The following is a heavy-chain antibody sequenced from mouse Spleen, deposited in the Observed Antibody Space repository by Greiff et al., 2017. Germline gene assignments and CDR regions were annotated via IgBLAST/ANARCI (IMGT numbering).Heavy chain of an antibody. CDR2: INPSTGGT. CDR1: GYSFTGYY. D-gene: IGHD5-2*01. J-gene: IGHJ3*01. V-gene: IGHV1-42*01. CDR3: ARRGNTFAY. Sequence: VQLKESGPELVKPGASVKISCKASGYSFTGYYMNWVKQSPEKSLEWIGEINPSTGGTTYNQKFKAKATLTVDKSSSTAYMQLKSLTSEDSAVYYCARRGNTFAYWGQGTLVTVSA.